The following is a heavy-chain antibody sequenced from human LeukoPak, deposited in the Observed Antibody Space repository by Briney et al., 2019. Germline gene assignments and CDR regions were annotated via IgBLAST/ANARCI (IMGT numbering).Heavy chain of an antibody. Sequence: GESLKISCKGSGYSFTSYWIGWVRQMPGKGLEWMGIIYPGDSDTRYSPSFQGQVTISADKSISTAYLQWSSLKASDTAMYDCAKGMTTRSYFFDYWGQGTLVTVSS. D-gene: IGHD4-11*01. CDR2: IYPGDSDT. CDR1: GYSFTSYW. CDR3: AKGMTTRSYFFDY. J-gene: IGHJ4*02. V-gene: IGHV5-51*01.